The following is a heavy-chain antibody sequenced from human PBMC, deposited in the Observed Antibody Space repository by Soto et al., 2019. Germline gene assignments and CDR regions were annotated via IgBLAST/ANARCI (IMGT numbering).Heavy chain of an antibody. V-gene: IGHV3-21*01. CDR2: ISSSSSYI. CDR1: GFTFSSYS. D-gene: IGHD2-15*01. Sequence: SGFTFSSYSMNWVRQAPGKGLEWVSSISSSSSYIYYADSVRGRFTVSRDNAENSLYLQMNSLGAEDTALYYCARVLGYCSGGSCFPFDYWGQGALVTSPQ. CDR3: ARVLGYCSGGSCFPFDY. J-gene: IGHJ4*02.